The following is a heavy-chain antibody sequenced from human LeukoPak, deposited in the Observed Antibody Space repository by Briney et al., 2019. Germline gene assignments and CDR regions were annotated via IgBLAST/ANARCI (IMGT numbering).Heavy chain of an antibody. CDR2: ISSSSSYI. CDR1: GFTFSSYS. D-gene: IGHD3-10*01. V-gene: IGHV3-21*01. J-gene: IGHJ4*02. Sequence: GGSLRLSCAASGFTFSSYSMNWVRQAPGKGLEWVSSISSSSSYIYYADSVKGRFTISRENAKNTLYLQMNSLRAEDTAVYYCARDLNYYVDYWGQGTLVTVSS. CDR3: ARDLNYYVDY.